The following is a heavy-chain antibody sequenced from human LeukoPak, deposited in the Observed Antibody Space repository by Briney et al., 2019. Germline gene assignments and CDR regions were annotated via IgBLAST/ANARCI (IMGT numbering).Heavy chain of an antibody. CDR2: ISGSGGST. J-gene: IGHJ4*02. CDR1: GFAFNSYA. CDR3: ARPPNYYDSSGYNY. V-gene: IGHV3-23*01. D-gene: IGHD3-22*01. Sequence: PGGSLRLSCAASGFAFNSYAMSWVRQAPGKGLEWVSAISGSGGSTYYADSVKGRFTISRDNSKNTLYLQMDSVRAEDTAVYYCARPPNYYDSSGYNYWGQGTLVSVSS.